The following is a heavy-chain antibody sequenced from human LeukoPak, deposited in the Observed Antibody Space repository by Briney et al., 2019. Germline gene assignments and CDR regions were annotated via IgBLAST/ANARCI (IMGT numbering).Heavy chain of an antibody. CDR3: ARDYRCSSASCKDRTFDY. Sequence: GGSLRLFCAASGFIFNDYYMSWIRQAPGKGLEWVSYISSSGYIISYADSVKGRFTISRDNAENTLFLQMDSLRVEDSAVYYCARDYRCSSASCKDRTFDYWGQGTLVTVSS. CDR2: ISSSGYII. J-gene: IGHJ4*02. D-gene: IGHD2-2*01. V-gene: IGHV3-11*01. CDR1: GFIFNDYY.